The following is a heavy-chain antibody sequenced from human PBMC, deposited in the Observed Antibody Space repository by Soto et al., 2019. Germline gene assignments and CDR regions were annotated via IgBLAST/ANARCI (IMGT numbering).Heavy chain of an antibody. CDR3: ARRPRDRAPDF. V-gene: IGHV1-18*01. CDR2: ISAYNGKT. CDR1: GYTFNSYG. D-gene: IGHD3-22*01. J-gene: IGHJ4*02. Sequence: QVQLVQSGAEVKKPGASVKVSCEASGYTFNSYGITWVRQAPGQGLEWIGWISAYNGKTNYAQNHQGRVTMTTDTSTSTAHMELRSLIFDDTAVYFCARRPRDRAPDFWGQGTLVTVSS.